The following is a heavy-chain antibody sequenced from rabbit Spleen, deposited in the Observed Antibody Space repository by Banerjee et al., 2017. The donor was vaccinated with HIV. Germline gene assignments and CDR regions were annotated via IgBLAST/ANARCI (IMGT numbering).Heavy chain of an antibody. D-gene: IGHD2-1*01. V-gene: IGHV1S40*01. CDR1: GVSFTSSSY. CDR2: IYPGSFDST. Sequence: QSLEESGGDLVKPGASLTLTCTASGVSFTSSSYMCWVRQAPGKGLEWIACIYPGSFDSTVYASWAKGRFTISRTSSTTVTLQVTSLTAADTATYFCARGSAAMTMVITGYYFNLWGPGTLVTVS. J-gene: IGHJ4*02. CDR3: ARGSAAMTMVITGYYFNL.